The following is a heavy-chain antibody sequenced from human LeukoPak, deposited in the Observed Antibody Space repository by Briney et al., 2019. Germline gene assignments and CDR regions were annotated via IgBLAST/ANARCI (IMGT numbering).Heavy chain of an antibody. D-gene: IGHD2-15*01. J-gene: IGHJ4*02. Sequence: SETLSLTCAVYGGSFSGYYWSWIRQPPGKGLEWIGEINHSGSTNYNPSLKSRVTISVDTSKNQFSLKLNSVTAADTATYYCARGEGGGSCYNNWGQGTQVTVSS. CDR2: INHSGST. V-gene: IGHV4-34*01. CDR1: GGSFSGYY. CDR3: ARGEGGGSCYNN.